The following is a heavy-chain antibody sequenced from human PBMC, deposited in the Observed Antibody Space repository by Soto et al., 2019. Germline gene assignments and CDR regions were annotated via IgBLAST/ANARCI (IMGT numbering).Heavy chain of an antibody. CDR2: INHSGST. V-gene: IGHV4-34*01. J-gene: IGHJ4*02. Sequence: QVQLQQWGAGLLKPSETLSLTCAVYGGSFSGYYWSWIRQPPGKGLEWIGEINHSGSTNYNPSLKSRVTISVDTSKNQCSLKLSSVTAADTAVYYCARGGCSGGSCYVGTDYWGQGTLVTVSS. D-gene: IGHD2-15*01. CDR1: GGSFSGYY. CDR3: ARGGCSGGSCYVGTDY.